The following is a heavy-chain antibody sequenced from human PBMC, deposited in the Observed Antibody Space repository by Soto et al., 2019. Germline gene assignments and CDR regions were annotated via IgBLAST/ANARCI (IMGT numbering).Heavy chain of an antibody. CDR1: GDSIGGVGY. Sequence: SETLSLTCTVSGDSIGGVGYWSWIRQFPGRGLEWIGCISSSGSTYYNPAPNNRISLSLDTSQNQFSLKLLSVTAADTAIYYCARSGVTGIVIPSHWFDPWGQGTLVTVSS. V-gene: IGHV4-31*03. CDR3: ARSGVTGIVIPSHWFDP. J-gene: IGHJ5*02. D-gene: IGHD2-21*02. CDR2: ISSSGST.